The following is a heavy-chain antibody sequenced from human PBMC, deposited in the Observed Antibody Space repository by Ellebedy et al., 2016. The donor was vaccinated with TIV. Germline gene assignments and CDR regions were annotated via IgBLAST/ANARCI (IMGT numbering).Heavy chain of an antibody. V-gene: IGHV1-69*13. J-gene: IGHJ4*02. CDR2: IIPIFGTA. CDR3: ARDGTIGGYQYYFDY. CDR1: RGTFSSYA. Sequence: SVKVSXKASRGTFSSYAISWVRQAPGQGLEWMGGIIPIFGTANYAQKFQGRVTITADESTSTAYMELSSLRSEDTAVYYCARDGTIGGYQYYFDYWGQGTLVTVSS. D-gene: IGHD3-10*01.